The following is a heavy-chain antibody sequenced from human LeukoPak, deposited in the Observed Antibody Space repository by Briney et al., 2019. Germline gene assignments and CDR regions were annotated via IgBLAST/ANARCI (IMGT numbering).Heavy chain of an antibody. CDR1: GGSISSGGYY. V-gene: IGHV4-31*03. CDR2: IYYSGST. D-gene: IGHD1-26*01. CDR3: ARKWVEVGSYPPRDPNWFDP. Sequence: PSETLSLTCTVSGGSISSGGYYWSWIRQHPGKGLEWIGYIYYSGSTYYNPSLKSRVTISVDTSKNQFSLKLSSVTAADTAVYYCARKWVEVGSYPPRDPNWFDPWGQGTLVTVSS. J-gene: IGHJ5*02.